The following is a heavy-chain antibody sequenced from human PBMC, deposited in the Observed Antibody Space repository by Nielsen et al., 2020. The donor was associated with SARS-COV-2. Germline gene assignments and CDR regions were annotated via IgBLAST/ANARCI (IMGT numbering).Heavy chain of an antibody. Sequence: SETLSLTCTVSGGSISSGGYYWSWIRQHPGKGLEWIGYIYYSGSTYYNPSLKSRVTISVDTSKNQFSLKLSSVTAADTAVYYCARGYCSGGSCYSGFFDYWSQGTLVTVSS. CDR1: GGSISSGGYY. CDR3: ARGYCSGGSCYSGFFDY. J-gene: IGHJ4*02. CDR2: IYYSGST. V-gene: IGHV4-31*03. D-gene: IGHD2-15*01.